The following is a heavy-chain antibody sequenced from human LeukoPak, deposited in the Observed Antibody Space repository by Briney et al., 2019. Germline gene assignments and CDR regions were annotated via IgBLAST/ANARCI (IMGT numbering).Heavy chain of an antibody. CDR1: GFTFSSYA. V-gene: IGHV3-30-3*01. CDR2: ISHDGSNK. D-gene: IGHD2-2*01. J-gene: IGHJ4*02. Sequence: GGSLRLSCAASGFTFSSYAMHWVRQAPGKGLEWVALISHDGSNKYYADSVKGRFTISRDNSENTLYLQMDSLRADDTSLYYCARDSCSSTSCLYYFDYWGQGTLVTVSS. CDR3: ARDSCSSTSCLYYFDY.